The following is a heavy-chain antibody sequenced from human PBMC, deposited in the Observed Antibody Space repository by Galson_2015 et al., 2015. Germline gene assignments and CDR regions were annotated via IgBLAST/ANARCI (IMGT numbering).Heavy chain of an antibody. D-gene: IGHD5-12*01. V-gene: IGHV3-48*03. CDR2: IGSSGIAR. J-gene: IGHJ4*02. CDR1: GFTFSSYG. Sequence: SLRLSCAASGFTFSSYGMNWVRQAPGKGLAWVSYIGSSGIARYYADSVTGRFTIPRDNAKNSLYLQMNSLRAEDSAVYYCARQIGYDYDYWGQGTLVTVSS. CDR3: ARQIGYDYDY.